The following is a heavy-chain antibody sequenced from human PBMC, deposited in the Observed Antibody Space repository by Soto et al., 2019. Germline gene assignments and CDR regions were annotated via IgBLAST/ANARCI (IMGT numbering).Heavy chain of an antibody. J-gene: IGHJ4*01. CDR1: GGSISSYY. D-gene: IGHD3-10*01. CDR3: ARAGTGFGELLYYFDY. CDR2: IYTSGST. V-gene: IGHV4-4*07. Sequence: SETLSLTCTVSGGSISSYYWSWIRQPAGKGLEWIGRIYTSGSTNYNPSLKSRVTMSVDTSKNQFSLKLSSVTAADTAVYYCARAGTGFGELLYYFDYWGHGTPVTVSS.